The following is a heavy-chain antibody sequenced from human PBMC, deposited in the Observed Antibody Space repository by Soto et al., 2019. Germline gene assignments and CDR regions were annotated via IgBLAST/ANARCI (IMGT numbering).Heavy chain of an antibody. CDR1: GGSISSYY. CDR3: ARTQGEWLRWVYYFDY. D-gene: IGHD5-12*01. J-gene: IGHJ4*02. Sequence: PSETLSLTCTVSGGSISSYYWSWIRQPPGKGLEWIGYIYYSGSTNYNPSLKSRVTISVDTSKNQFSLKLSSVTAADTAVYYCARTQGEWLRWVYYFDYWGQGTLVTVSS. CDR2: IYYSGST. V-gene: IGHV4-59*08.